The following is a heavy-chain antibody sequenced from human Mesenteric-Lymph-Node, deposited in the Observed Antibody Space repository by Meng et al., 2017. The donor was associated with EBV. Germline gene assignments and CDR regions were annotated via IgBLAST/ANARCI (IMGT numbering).Heavy chain of an antibody. V-gene: IGHV1-3*01. Sequence: QVQLVQSGAEVKKPGASVEVSCKASGYTFTSYAMHGVCQAPRQRLEWMGWINAGNRNTKHSQKFQGRLSMTRSTSITTAYMELTGLRSDDTAVYYCVRAFYGGNSDFWGQGTLVTVSS. D-gene: IGHD4-23*01. CDR1: GYTFTSYA. CDR2: INAGNRNT. CDR3: VRAFYGGNSDF. J-gene: IGHJ4*02.